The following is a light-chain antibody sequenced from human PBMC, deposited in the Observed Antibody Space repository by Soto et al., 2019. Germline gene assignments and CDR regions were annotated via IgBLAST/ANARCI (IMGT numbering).Light chain of an antibody. CDR1: SSDVGSYNR. Sequence: QSALTQPPSVSGSPGQSVTISCTGTSSDVGSYNRVSWYQQPPGTASKVMIYEVSNRPSGVPDRFSGSKSGNTASLTISGLQAEDEADYYCSLYTSSSTYVFGTGTKGTVL. J-gene: IGLJ1*01. CDR2: EVS. V-gene: IGLV2-18*01. CDR3: SLYTSSSTYV.